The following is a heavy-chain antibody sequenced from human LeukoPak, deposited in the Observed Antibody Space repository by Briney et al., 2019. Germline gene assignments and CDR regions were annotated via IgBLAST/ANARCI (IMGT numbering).Heavy chain of an antibody. V-gene: IGHV3-23*01. J-gene: IGHJ4*02. Sequence: GGSLRLSCAASGFIFSNYAMSWVRQAPGKGLEWVSSISASGGSTYYADSVKGRFTISRDSSKNTLYLQMNSLRVEDSAVYYCAKNRRGYGSSDNWGQGTLVTVSS. CDR2: ISASGGST. D-gene: IGHD3-10*01. CDR3: AKNRRGYGSSDN. CDR1: GFIFSNYA.